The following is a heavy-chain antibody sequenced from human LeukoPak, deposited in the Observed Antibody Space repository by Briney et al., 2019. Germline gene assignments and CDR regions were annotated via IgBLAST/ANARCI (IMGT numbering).Heavy chain of an antibody. Sequence: APETLSLTCTVSSGSISSSYYWGWMRQPPGKGLEWIGTIYYSVTTYYNPSLKSRVTISVDTSKNQFSLKLSSVTAADTAVYYCARPTYNYGTDYWGQGTLVTVSS. CDR1: SGSISSSYY. CDR2: IYYSVTT. J-gene: IGHJ4*02. V-gene: IGHV4-39*01. CDR3: ARPTYNYGTDY. D-gene: IGHD5-18*01.